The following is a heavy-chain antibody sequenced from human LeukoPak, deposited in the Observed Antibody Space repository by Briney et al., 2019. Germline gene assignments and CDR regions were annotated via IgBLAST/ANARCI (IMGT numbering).Heavy chain of an antibody. D-gene: IGHD3-10*01. J-gene: IGHJ5*02. Sequence: SETLSLTCAVYGGSFSGYYWSWIRQPPGKGLEWIGEINHSGSTNYNPSLKSRVTISVDTSKNQFSLKLSSVTAADTAVYYCARRRQITMVRGVIRGGARFDPWGQGTLVTVSS. V-gene: IGHV4-34*01. CDR2: INHSGST. CDR1: GGSFSGYY. CDR3: ARRRQITMVRGVIRGGARFDP.